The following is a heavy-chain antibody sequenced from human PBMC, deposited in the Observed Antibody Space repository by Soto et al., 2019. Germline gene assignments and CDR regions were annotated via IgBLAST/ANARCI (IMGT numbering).Heavy chain of an antibody. CDR3: AKDPRITLLGFYYYGLEV. CDR1: GFTFSSYG. V-gene: IGHV3-30*18. D-gene: IGHD3-10*02. CDR2: ISYDGSNK. J-gene: IGHJ6*01. Sequence: QVQLVESAAGLVLPRRSLRLSWAASGFTFSSYGMPWVRQAPGKGLEWVAVISYDGSNKYYADSVKGRFTISRDNSTNSLYLQMNSLRAEDTAVYYCAKDPRITLLGFYYYGLEVGGQGTKVTVSS.